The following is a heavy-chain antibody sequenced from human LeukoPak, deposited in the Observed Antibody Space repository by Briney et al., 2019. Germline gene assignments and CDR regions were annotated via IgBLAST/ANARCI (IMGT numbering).Heavy chain of an antibody. Sequence: GRSLRLSCAASGFTVSSNCMSWVRQAPGKGLEWVSVIYSGGRTYCADSVKGRFTTSRDNSKNTLYLQMSSLRAEDTAVYYCAMCSAATGTVYWGQGTLVTVSS. CDR3: AMCSAATGTVY. V-gene: IGHV3-66*01. CDR2: IYSGGRT. J-gene: IGHJ4*02. D-gene: IGHD6-13*01. CDR1: GFTVSSNC.